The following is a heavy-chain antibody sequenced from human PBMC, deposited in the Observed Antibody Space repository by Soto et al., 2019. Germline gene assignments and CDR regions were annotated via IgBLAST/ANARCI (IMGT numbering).Heavy chain of an antibody. CDR1: GGTFSSYA. CDR3: ARLRVSIFGVVAYDYYYYGMDV. J-gene: IGHJ6*02. Sequence: QVQLVQSGAEVKKPGSSVKVSCKASGGTFSSYAISWVRQAPGQGLEWMGGIIPIFGTANYAQKFQGRVTITADKSTSTAYMELSSLRSEDTAVYYCARLRVSIFGVVAYDYYYYGMDVWGQGTTVTVSS. CDR2: IIPIFGTA. V-gene: IGHV1-69*06. D-gene: IGHD3-3*01.